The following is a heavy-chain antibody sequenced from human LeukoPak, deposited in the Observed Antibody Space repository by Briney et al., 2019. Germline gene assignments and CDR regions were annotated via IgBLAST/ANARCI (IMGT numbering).Heavy chain of an antibody. D-gene: IGHD3-16*02. CDR3: ARVLTKHYDYVWGSYRPYYYYYYMDV. Sequence: SETLSLTCTVSVGSISSSRYYWGWIREPPGKGLEGIESIYYSGSTYYNPSLKSRVTISVDTSKNQFSLKLSSVTAADTAVYYCARVLTKHYDYVWGSYRPYYYYYYMDVWGKGTTVTVSS. V-gene: IGHV4-39*07. J-gene: IGHJ6*03. CDR2: IYYSGST. CDR1: VGSISSSRYY.